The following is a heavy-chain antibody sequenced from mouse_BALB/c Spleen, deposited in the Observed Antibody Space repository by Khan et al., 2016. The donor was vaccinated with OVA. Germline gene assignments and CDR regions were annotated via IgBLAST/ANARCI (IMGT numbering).Heavy chain of an antibody. CDR1: GYTFTSYY. CDR2: INPNNGGT. D-gene: IGHD2-2*01. V-gene: IGHV1S81*02. J-gene: IGHJ3*01. Sequence: VQLQESGAELVKPGASVKLSCKASGYTFTSYYMYWVKQRPGQGLEWIGEINPNNGGTNFNEKIKSKATLTVDKSSSTAYMQLSSLTSEDSAVYYCTRSGYGSFAYWGQGTLVTVSA. CDR3: TRSGYGSFAY.